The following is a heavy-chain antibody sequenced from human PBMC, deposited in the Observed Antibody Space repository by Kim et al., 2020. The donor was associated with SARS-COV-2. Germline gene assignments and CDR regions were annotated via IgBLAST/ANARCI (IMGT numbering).Heavy chain of an antibody. J-gene: IGHJ5*02. CDR2: IYYSGST. V-gene: IGHV4-30-4*01. CDR1: GGSISSGDYY. D-gene: IGHD3-10*01. Sequence: SETLSLTCTVSGGSISSGDYYWSWIRQPPGKGLEWIGYIYYSGSTYYNPSLKSRVTISVDTSKNQFSLKLSSVTAADTAVYYCARGELWFGIKVIGWFDPWGQGTLVTVSS. CDR3: ARGELWFGIKVIGWFDP.